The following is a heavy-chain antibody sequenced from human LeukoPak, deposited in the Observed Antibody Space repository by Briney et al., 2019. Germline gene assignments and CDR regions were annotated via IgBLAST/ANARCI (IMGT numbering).Heavy chain of an antibody. Sequence: SETLSLTCTVSGGSISSGGYYWSWIRQHPGKGLEWIGYIYYSGSTYYNPSLKSRVTISVDTSKNQFSLKLSSVTAADTAVYYCARSYCSGGSCYYFDYWGQGTLVTVSS. J-gene: IGHJ4*02. D-gene: IGHD2-15*01. V-gene: IGHV4-31*03. CDR1: GGSISSGGYY. CDR3: ARSYCSGGSCYYFDY. CDR2: IYYSGST.